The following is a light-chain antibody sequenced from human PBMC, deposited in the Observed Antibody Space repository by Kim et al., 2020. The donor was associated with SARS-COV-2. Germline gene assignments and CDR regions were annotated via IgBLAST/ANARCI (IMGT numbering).Light chain of an antibody. Sequence: ETVLTQSPATLSVSPGERVTLSCRASESISTNLAWYQQKPGQAPRLLIYHASIRATGIPARFSGSGSRTEFTLNISSLQSDDFAVYFCQQYSNWWTFGQGTKVDIK. CDR3: QQYSNWWT. V-gene: IGKV3-15*01. CDR2: HAS. J-gene: IGKJ1*01. CDR1: ESISTN.